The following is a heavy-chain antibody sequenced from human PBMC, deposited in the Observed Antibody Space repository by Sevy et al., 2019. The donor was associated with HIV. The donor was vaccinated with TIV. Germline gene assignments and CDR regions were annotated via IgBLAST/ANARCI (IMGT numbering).Heavy chain of an antibody. V-gene: IGHV5-51*01. CDR1: AYRIFNNW. Sequence: GESLKICCKGSAYRIFNNWVAWVRQMPGKGLEWMGMIYPGNSDTRYSPSFQGQVTISADNSIGTAYLQWSSLKASDTAIYYSASGAHLPFDGFHVWGQGTMVTVSS. J-gene: IGHJ3*01. CDR2: IYPGNSDT. D-gene: IGHD1-26*01. CDR3: ASGAHLPFDGFHV.